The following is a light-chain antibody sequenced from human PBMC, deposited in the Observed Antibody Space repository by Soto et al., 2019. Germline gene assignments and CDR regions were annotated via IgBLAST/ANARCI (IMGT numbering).Light chain of an antibody. V-gene: IGKV1-39*01. CDR2: GAS. Sequence: DTQMTQSPSSLSASVGDRVTITCRASQSISNYLNWYQQKPGKAPKLLIYGASSLQSGAPSRFSGSGSGTDFTLTISSLQPEDFATYYCQQSYSTPRLTFGGGTKVEIK. CDR1: QSISNY. J-gene: IGKJ4*01. CDR3: QQSYSTPRLT.